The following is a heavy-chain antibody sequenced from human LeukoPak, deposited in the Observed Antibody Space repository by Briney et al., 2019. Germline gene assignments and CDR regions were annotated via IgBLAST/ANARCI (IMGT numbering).Heavy chain of an antibody. CDR2: IIPILGIA. Sequence: SVKVSCKASGGTFSSYAISWVRQAPGQGVEWMGRIIPILGIANYAQKFQGRVTITADKSTSTAYMELSSLRSEDTAVYYCARDAVVVPAAADYWGQGTLVTVSS. V-gene: IGHV1-69*04. CDR1: GGTFSSYA. J-gene: IGHJ4*02. D-gene: IGHD2-2*01. CDR3: ARDAVVVPAAADY.